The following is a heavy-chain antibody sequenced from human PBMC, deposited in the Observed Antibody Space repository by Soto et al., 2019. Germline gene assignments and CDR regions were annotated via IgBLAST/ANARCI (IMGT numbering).Heavy chain of an antibody. CDR1: GFTFSGYW. CDR2: INSDGIIT. CDR3: ARAGATTWH. V-gene: IGHV3-74*01. J-gene: IGHJ4*02. Sequence: GGSLRLSCAASGFTFSGYWIHWVRQVPWKGLVWVSRINSDGIITGYADSVKGRFTISRENAKNTLYLQMSNLRVEDTAVYFCARAGATTWHWGEGTLVNGSS. D-gene: IGHD1-26*01.